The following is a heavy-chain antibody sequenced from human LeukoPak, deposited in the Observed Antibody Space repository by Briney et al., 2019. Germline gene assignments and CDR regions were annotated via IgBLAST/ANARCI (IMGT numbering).Heavy chain of an antibody. J-gene: IGHJ6*02. CDR2: IYYSGST. V-gene: IGHV4-59*01. CDR3: ARDRPAYSNGRAYGMDV. D-gene: IGHD6-19*01. Sequence: SETLSLTCTVSGGSISGYYWTWIRQPPGKGLEWIAYIYYSGSTNYNPSLKSRVTMSVDTSKNQFSLKLTSVTAADTAVYYCARDRPAYSNGRAYGMDVWGQGTTVTVSS. CDR1: GGSISGYY.